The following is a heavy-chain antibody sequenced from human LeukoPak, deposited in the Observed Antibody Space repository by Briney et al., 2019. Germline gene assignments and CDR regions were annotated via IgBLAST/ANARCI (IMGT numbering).Heavy chain of an antibody. J-gene: IGHJ3*02. V-gene: IGHV1-8*01. D-gene: IGHD2-8*01. Sequence: VASVKVSCKASGYTFTSYDINWVRQASGQGLEWMGWMNPNSGNTGYAQKFQGRVTMTRNTSISTAYMELSSLRFEDTAVYYCARDVNGRGGDSFDIWGQGTMVTVSS. CDR1: GYTFTSYD. CDR3: ARDVNGRGGDSFDI. CDR2: MNPNSGNT.